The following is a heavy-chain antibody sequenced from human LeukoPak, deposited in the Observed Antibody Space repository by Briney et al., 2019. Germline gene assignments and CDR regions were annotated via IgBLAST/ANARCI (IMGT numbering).Heavy chain of an antibody. V-gene: IGHV1-8*03. D-gene: IGHD2-2*02. Sequence: ASVKVSCKASGYTFTSYDINWVRQATGQGLEWMGWMNPNSGNTGYAQKFQGRVTITRNTSIGTAHMELSSLRSEDTAVYYCARGGIPAAILVGYYYYYMDVWSKGTTVTVSS. CDR1: GYTFTSYD. CDR2: MNPNSGNT. J-gene: IGHJ6*03. CDR3: ARGGIPAAILVGYYYYYMDV.